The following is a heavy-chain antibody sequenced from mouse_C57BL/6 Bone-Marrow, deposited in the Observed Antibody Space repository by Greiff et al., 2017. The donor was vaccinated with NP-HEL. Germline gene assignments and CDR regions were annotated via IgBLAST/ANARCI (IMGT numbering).Heavy chain of an antibody. J-gene: IGHJ3*01. Sequence: QVQLQQSGAELARPGASVKLSCKASGYTFTSYGISWVKQRTGQGLEWIGEIYPRSGNTYYNEKFKGKATLTADKSSSTAYMELRSLTSEDSAVYFCARRDSIYYYGSSYVNWGQGTLVTVSA. D-gene: IGHD1-1*01. CDR3: ARRDSIYYYGSSYVN. CDR1: GYTFTSYG. CDR2: IYPRSGNT. V-gene: IGHV1-81*01.